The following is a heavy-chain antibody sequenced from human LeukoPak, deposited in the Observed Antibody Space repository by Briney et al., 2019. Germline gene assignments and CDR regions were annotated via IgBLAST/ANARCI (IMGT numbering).Heavy chain of an antibody. CDR1: GFTFSSYA. D-gene: IGHD3-22*01. V-gene: IGHV3-23*01. CDR3: AKDSGDSSGYYPIFDY. CDR2: ISGSGGST. J-gene: IGHJ4*02. Sequence: PGGSLRLSCAASGFTFSSYAMSWVRQAPGKGLEWVSAISGSGGSTYYADSVKGRFTISRDNSKNTLCLQMNSLRAEDTAVYYCAKDSGDSSGYYPIFDYWGQGTLVTVSS.